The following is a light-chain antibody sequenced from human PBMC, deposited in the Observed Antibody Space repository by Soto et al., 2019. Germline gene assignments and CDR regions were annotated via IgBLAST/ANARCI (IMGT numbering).Light chain of an antibody. J-gene: IGKJ2*01. Sequence: EIVLTQSPGTLSLSPGERATLSCRASQSVSSSYLAWYQQKPGQAPRLLIYGASSRATGIPDRFSGSGSGTDFNLTIIILEPADFAVYCCQQYGSSQYTFGQGTKLEIK. CDR2: GAS. V-gene: IGKV3-20*01. CDR1: QSVSSSY. CDR3: QQYGSSQYT.